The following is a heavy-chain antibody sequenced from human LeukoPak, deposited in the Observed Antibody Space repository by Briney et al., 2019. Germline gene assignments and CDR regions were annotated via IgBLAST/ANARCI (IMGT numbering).Heavy chain of an antibody. CDR2: IYHSGST. Sequence: SETLSLTCAVSGYSISSGYYRGWIRQPPGKGLEWIGSIYHSGSTYYNPSLKSRVTISVDTSKNQFSLKLSSVTAADTAVYYCARLGSYLSAFDIWGQGTMVTVSS. V-gene: IGHV4-38-2*01. J-gene: IGHJ3*02. CDR3: ARLGSYLSAFDI. CDR1: GYSISSGYY. D-gene: IGHD1-26*01.